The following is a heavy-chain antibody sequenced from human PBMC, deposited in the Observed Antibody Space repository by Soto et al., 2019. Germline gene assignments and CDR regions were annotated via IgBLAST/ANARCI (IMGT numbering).Heavy chain of an antibody. Sequence: GGSLRLSCAASGFTFSDHYMDWVRQAPGKGLEWVGRTRNKANSYTTEYAASVKGRFTISRDDSKNSLYLQMNSLKTEETAGYYCARDGYNGRYYYYGMDVWGQGTTVTVSS. CDR2: TRNKANSYTT. J-gene: IGHJ6*02. D-gene: IGHD5-12*01. CDR3: ARDGYNGRYYYYGMDV. CDR1: GFTFSDHY. V-gene: IGHV3-72*01.